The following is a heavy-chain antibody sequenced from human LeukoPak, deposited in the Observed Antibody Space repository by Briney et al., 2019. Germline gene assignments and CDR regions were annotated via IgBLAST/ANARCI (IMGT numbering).Heavy chain of an antibody. J-gene: IGHJ6*02. CDR2: ISSSGSTI. V-gene: IGHV3-11*01. D-gene: IGHD3-3*01. Sequence: PGGSLRLSCAASGFTFSDYYMSWIRQAPGKGLEWVSYISSSGSTIYYADSVGGRFTISRDDAKNSLYLQMNSLRAEDTAVYYCARDYDFWSGYYTITYYYYGMDVWGQGTTVTVSS. CDR1: GFTFSDYY. CDR3: ARDYDFWSGYYTITYYYYGMDV.